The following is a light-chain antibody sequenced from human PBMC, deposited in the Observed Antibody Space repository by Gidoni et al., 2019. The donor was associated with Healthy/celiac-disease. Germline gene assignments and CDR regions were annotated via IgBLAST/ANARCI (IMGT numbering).Light chain of an antibody. CDR1: SLRSYY. J-gene: IGLJ2*01. CDR2: GKH. V-gene: IGLV3-19*01. CDR3: NSRDSSGNHLL. Sequence: SSELTQDPAVSVALGQTVRITCQGDSLRSYYASWYQQKPGQAPVLVIYGKHNRPSGIPDRFSGSSSGHTASLTITGAQAEDDADYYCNSRDSSGNHLLFCGGTKLTVL.